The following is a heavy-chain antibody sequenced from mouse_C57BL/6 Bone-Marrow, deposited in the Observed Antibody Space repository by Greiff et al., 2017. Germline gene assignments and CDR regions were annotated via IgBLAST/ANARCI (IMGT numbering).Heavy chain of an antibody. D-gene: IGHD1-1*01. Sequence: DVKLVESGGDLVKSGGSLKLSCAASGFTFSSYGMSWVRQTPDKRLEWVATISSGGSYTYYPDSVKGRFTISRDNAKNTLYLQMSSLKSEDTAMYYCARNYGSPFDYWGQGTTLTVSS. J-gene: IGHJ2*01. CDR2: ISSGGSYT. CDR1: GFTFSSYG. V-gene: IGHV5-6*02. CDR3: ARNYGSPFDY.